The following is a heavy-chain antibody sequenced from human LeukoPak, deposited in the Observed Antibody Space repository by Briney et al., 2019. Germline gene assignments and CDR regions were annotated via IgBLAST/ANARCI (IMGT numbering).Heavy chain of an antibody. J-gene: IGHJ4*02. V-gene: IGHV4-39*01. CDR2: IYYSGTT. CDR1: NDSISNSISSYTYY. D-gene: IGHD5-24*01. Sequence: SETLSLTCTVSNDSISNSISSYTYYWGWIRQPPGKGLEWIGSIYYSGTTYYNPSLKSRVTISVDTSKNQFSLKWNSVTAADTAVYYCARGRWLQPFDYWGQGTLVTVSS. CDR3: ARGRWLQPFDY.